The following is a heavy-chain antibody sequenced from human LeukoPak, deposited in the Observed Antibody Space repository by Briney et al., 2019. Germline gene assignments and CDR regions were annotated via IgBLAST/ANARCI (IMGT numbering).Heavy chain of an antibody. V-gene: IGHV5-51*01. CDR2: IYPGDSDT. CDR1: GYSFTSYW. J-gene: IGHJ5*02. Sequence: GESLKISCKGSGYSFTSYWIGWVRQMPGKGLEWMGLIYPGDSDTRYSPSFQGQVTISADKSISTAYLQWSSLKASDTAMYYCARQGGYCSSTSCLDWFDPWGQGTLVTVSS. D-gene: IGHD2-2*01. CDR3: ARQGGYCSSTSCLDWFDP.